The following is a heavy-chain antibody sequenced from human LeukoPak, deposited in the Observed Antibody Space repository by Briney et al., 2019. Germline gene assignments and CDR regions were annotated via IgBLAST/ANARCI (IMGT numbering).Heavy chain of an antibody. CDR3: ARAISGSYLEFVDY. CDR2: ISSSSSYI. Sequence: GGSLRFSCAASGFTFSSYSMNWVRQAPGKGLEWVSSISSSSSYIYYADSVKCRFTISRDNAKNSLYLQMNSLRAEDTAVYYCARAISGSYLEFVDYWGQGTLVTVSS. CDR1: GFTFSSYS. J-gene: IGHJ4*02. D-gene: IGHD3-10*01. V-gene: IGHV3-21*01.